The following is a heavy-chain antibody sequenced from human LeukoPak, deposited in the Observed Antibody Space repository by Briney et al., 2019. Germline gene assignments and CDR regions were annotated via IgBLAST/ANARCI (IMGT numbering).Heavy chain of an antibody. D-gene: IGHD2-15*01. CDR1: GYTFTDYF. CDR3: ARDRYCSGGSCYPPNWFDP. CDR2: INPNSGGT. J-gene: IGHJ5*02. Sequence: GASVKVSCKASGYTFTDYFIHWVRQAPGQGLEWMGWINPNSGGTNYAQKFQGRVTMTRDTSISTAYMELSSLRSEDTAVYYCARDRYCSGGSCYPPNWFDPWGQGTLVTVSS. V-gene: IGHV1-2*02.